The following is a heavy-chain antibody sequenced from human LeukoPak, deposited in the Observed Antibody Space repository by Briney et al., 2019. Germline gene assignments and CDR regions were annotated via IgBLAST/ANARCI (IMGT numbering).Heavy chain of an antibody. Sequence: ASVKVSCKASGYTFTGYYMHWVRQAPGQGLEWMGWINPNSGGTNYAQKFQGRVTMTRDTSISTAYMELSRLRSDDTAVYYCASPLGYGASAGEDAFDIWGQGTMVTVSS. J-gene: IGHJ3*02. CDR2: INPNSGGT. D-gene: IGHD4-17*01. CDR1: GYTFTGYY. V-gene: IGHV1-2*02. CDR3: ASPLGYGASAGEDAFDI.